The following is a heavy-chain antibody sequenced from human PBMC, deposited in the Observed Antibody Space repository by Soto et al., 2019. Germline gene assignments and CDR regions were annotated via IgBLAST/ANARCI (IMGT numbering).Heavy chain of an antibody. D-gene: IGHD3-3*01. CDR1: GGTFSSYA. CDR2: IIPIFGTA. CDR3: AREVRYYDFWSGYNYYYYYGMDV. Sequence: ASVKVSCKASGGTFSSYAISWVRQAPGQGLEWMGGIIPIFGTANYAQKFQGRVTITADESTSTAYMELSSLRSEDTAVYYCAREVRYYDFWSGYNYYYYYGMDVWGQGTTVTVSS. J-gene: IGHJ6*02. V-gene: IGHV1-69*13.